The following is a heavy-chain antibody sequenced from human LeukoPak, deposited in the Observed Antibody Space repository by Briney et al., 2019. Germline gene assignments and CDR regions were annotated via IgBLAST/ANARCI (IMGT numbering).Heavy chain of an antibody. D-gene: IGHD2-2*01. CDR3: RLVVPAHPPLYDAFDI. CDR2: INPNSGGT. J-gene: IGHJ3*02. CDR1: GYTFTGYY. Sequence: GASVKVSCKASGYTFTGYYMHWVRQAPGQGLEWMGWINPNSGGTNYAQKFQGRVTMTRDTSISTAYMELSRLRSDDTAVYYCRLVVPAHPPLYDAFDIWGQGTMVTVSS. V-gene: IGHV1-2*02.